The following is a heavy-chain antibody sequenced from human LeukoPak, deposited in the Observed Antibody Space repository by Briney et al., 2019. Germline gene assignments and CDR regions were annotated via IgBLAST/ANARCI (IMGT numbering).Heavy chain of an antibody. CDR3: ASLKMLHDGGWFDP. CDR2: IYTGGST. D-gene: IGHD3-16*01. V-gene: IGHV3-53*01. CDR1: GFPFGTYW. J-gene: IGHJ5*02. Sequence: GGSLRLSCEGSGFPFGTYWMAWVRQAPGKGLEWVSVIYTGGSTSFSDSVKGRFTISRDNSKNTLYLQMNSLRAEDTAVYYCASLKMLHDGGWFDPWGQGTLVTVSS.